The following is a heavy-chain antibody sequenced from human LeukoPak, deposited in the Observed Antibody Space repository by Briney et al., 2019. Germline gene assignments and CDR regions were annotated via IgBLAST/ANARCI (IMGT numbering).Heavy chain of an antibody. Sequence: SETLSLTCTVSGGSISSYYWSWIRQPPGKGLEWIGYIYYSGSTNYNPSLKSRVTISVDTSKNQFSLKLSSVTAADTAVYYCARDGRTHNWFDPWGQGTLVTVSS. V-gene: IGHV4-59*01. J-gene: IGHJ5*02. CDR2: IYYSGST. CDR3: ARDGRTHNWFDP. CDR1: GGSISSYY.